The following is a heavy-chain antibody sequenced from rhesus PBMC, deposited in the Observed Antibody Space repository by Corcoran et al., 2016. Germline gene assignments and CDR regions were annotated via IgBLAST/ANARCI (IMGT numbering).Heavy chain of an antibody. CDR3: ATRGEYSHVFDY. J-gene: IGHJ4*01. V-gene: IGHV4-76*01. CDR1: GGSISSGYD. D-gene: IGHD4-23*01. Sequence: QVQLQESGPGVVKPSETLSLTCAVSGGSISSGYDWSWIRQPPGKGREWIGYIYGSSGSTNYNPYLKNRVTISKDASNNQFSLKLSSVTAADTAVYYCATRGEYSHVFDYWGQGVLVTVSS. CDR2: IYGSSGST.